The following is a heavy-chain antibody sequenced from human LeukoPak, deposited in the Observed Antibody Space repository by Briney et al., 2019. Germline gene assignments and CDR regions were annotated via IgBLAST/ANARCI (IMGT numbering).Heavy chain of an antibody. D-gene: IGHD3-10*01. CDR3: ARHRGRYYDSGSYYYFDY. V-gene: IGHV4-39*02. CDR1: GVSISSSGYY. CDR2: VYYTGST. J-gene: IGHJ4*02. Sequence: SETLSLTCTVSGVSISSSGYYWGWIRQPPGKGLEWVGSVYYTGSTFYNPSLKSRVTTSVDTSKNHFSLNLSSVTAADTAVYYCARHRGRYYDSGSYYYFDYWGQGTLVTVSS.